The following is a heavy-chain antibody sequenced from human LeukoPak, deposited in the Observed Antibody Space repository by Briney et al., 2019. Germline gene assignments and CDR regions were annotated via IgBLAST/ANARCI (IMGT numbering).Heavy chain of an antibody. J-gene: IGHJ4*02. D-gene: IGHD3-9*01. CDR3: ARGWYYSILTGYLPPFDF. CDR1: GFTFSSYA. Sequence: GGSLRLSCAASGFTFSSYAMSWVRQAPGKGLEWVSAISGSGGSTYYADSVKGRFTISRDNSKNTLFLQMNSLRTEDTAVYYCARGWYYSILTGYLPPFDFWGQGTLVPVSS. V-gene: IGHV3-23*01. CDR2: ISGSGGST.